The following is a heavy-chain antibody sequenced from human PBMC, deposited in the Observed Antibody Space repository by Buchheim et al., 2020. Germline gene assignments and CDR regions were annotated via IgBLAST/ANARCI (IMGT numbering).Heavy chain of an antibody. J-gene: IGHJ4*02. V-gene: IGHV1-8*01. CDR1: GYTFTSYD. CDR2: INPSSGNT. D-gene: IGHD3-22*01. CDR3: AREYFPNSTGYLGGY. Sequence: QVQLVQSGAEVKKPRASVKVSCKASGYTFTSYDINWVRQATGQGLEWMGRINPSSGNTGYAQKFQGRVTMTRNTSISTVYMELSSLRSEDTAMYYCAREYFPNSTGYLGGYWGQGTL.